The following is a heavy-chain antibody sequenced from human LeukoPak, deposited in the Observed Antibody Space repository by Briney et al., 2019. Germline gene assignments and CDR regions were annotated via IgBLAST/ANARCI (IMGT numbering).Heavy chain of an antibody. J-gene: IGHJ4*02. D-gene: IGHD2-2*01. CDR2: INPNSGGT. CDR1: GYTFTGYY. Sequence: ASVKVSCKASGYTFTGYYMHWVRQASGQGLEWMGWINPNSGGTNYAQKFQGWVTMTRDTSISTAYMELSRLRSDDTAVYYCARACSSTSCYEDYFDYWGQGTLVTVSS. V-gene: IGHV1-2*04. CDR3: ARACSSTSCYEDYFDY.